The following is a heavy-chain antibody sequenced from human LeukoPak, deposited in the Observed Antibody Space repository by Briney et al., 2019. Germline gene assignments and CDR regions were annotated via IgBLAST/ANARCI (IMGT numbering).Heavy chain of an antibody. CDR1: GFTFSSYA. Sequence: GGSLRLSCAASGFTFSSYAMSWVRQAPGKGLEWVSAISGSGGSTHYADSVKGRFTISRDNAKNSLYLQMNSLRAEDTAVYYCARAYDSSGYLPGYYFDYWGQGTLVTVSS. CDR2: ISGSGGST. V-gene: IGHV3-23*01. CDR3: ARAYDSSGYLPGYYFDY. J-gene: IGHJ4*02. D-gene: IGHD3-22*01.